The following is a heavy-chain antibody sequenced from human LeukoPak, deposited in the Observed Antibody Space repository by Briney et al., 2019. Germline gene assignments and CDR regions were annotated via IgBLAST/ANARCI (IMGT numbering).Heavy chain of an antibody. V-gene: IGHV3-7*03. Sequence: GGSLRLSCAASGFTFSRHWMYWVRQAPGKGLEWVANIKQDGSAKPYVDSVKGRFTISRDNAKNSLFLQMNSLRAEDTAVYYCARDNGWSADFWGQGALVTVSS. CDR3: ARDNGWSADF. CDR2: IKQDGSAK. J-gene: IGHJ4*02. D-gene: IGHD2-15*01. CDR1: GFTFSRHW.